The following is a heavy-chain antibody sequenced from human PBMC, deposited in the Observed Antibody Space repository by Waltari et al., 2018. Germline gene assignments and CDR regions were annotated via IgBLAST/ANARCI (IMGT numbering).Heavy chain of an antibody. CDR3: ARGLRIDWLRADWFDP. D-gene: IGHD3-9*01. V-gene: IGHV1-2*02. CDR2: INPNSGGT. J-gene: IGHJ5*02. Sequence: QAPGQGLEWMGWINPNSGGTNYAQKFQGRVTMTRDTSISTAYMELSRLRSDDTAVYYCARGLRIDWLRADWFDPWGQGTLVTVSS.